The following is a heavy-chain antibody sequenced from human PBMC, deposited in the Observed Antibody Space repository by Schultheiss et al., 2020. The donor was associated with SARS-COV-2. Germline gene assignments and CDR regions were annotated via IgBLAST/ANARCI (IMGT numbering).Heavy chain of an antibody. CDR3: AHGIAAAGYFDY. CDR2: IDWDDDK. V-gene: IGHV2-70*16. CDR1: GGSFSGYY. J-gene: IGHJ4*02. D-gene: IGHD6-13*01. Sequence: TLSLTCAVYGGSFSGYYWSWIRQPPGKALEWLARIDWDDDKFYSTSLKTRLTISKDTSKNQVVLTMTNMDPVDTATYYCAHGIAAAGYFDYWGQGTLVTVSS.